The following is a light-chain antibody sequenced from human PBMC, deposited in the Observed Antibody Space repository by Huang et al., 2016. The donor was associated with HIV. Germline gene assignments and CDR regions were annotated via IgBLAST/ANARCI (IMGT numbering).Light chain of an antibody. J-gene: IGKJ2*01. CDR2: ATS. CDR3: QQYSDYPRT. CDR1: QDISDD. Sequence: DIQMTQSPSSLSASVGDRVTITCRASQDISDDLAWFQQKPGKAPKYLIFATSTLHSGVPSRFSGSGSGTAFTLTINNLQPEDFATYYCQQYSDYPRTFGQGTKLDIK. V-gene: IGKV1-16*01.